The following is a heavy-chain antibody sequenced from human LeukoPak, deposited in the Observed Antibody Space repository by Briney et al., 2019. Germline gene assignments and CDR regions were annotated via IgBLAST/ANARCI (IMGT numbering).Heavy chain of an antibody. Sequence: ASVKVSCKASGYTFTSYDINWVRQATGQGLEWMGWMNPNSGNTGYAQKFQGRVTMTRNTSISTAYMELSSLRSEDTAVYYCARDSAHRKSTIFGVVIHYYYYGMDVWGRGTTVTVSS. CDR1: GYTFTSYD. D-gene: IGHD3-3*01. V-gene: IGHV1-8*01. J-gene: IGHJ6*02. CDR2: MNPNSGNT. CDR3: ARDSAHRKSTIFGVVIHYYYYGMDV.